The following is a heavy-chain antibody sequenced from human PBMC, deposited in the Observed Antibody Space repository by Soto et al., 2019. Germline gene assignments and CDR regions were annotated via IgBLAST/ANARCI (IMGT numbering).Heavy chain of an antibody. Sequence: QVQLQESGPGLVKPSQTLSLTCTVSGDSINNGVCYWSWLRQLPGKGLEWIGYIYYSGTKYYNPSLKSRVSMSVDTSKNQFSLNLTSVTAADTAVYYCAREKEDDSGDYNAFDIWGQGTVVTVSS. CDR1: GDSINNGVCY. V-gene: IGHV4-31*03. J-gene: IGHJ3*02. D-gene: IGHD4-17*01. CDR3: AREKEDDSGDYNAFDI. CDR2: IYYSGTK.